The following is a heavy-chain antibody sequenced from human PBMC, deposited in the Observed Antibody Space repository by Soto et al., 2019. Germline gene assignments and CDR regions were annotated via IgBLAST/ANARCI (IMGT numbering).Heavy chain of an antibody. Sequence: ETLSLTCAVSGGSFSGYYWGWVRQPPGKGLEWVGEINYSGSTNYNPSLKRRVTISVDTSKNQVPLKVTSVTAADTAMYYCARRNYFYALDVWGQGTTVTVSS. CDR3: ARRNYFYALDV. V-gene: IGHV4-34*01. CDR2: INYSGST. CDR1: GGSFSGYY. J-gene: IGHJ6*02.